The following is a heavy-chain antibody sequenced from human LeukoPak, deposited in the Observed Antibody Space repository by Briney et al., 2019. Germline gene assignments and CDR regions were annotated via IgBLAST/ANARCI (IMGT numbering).Heavy chain of an antibody. V-gene: IGHV4-34*01. CDR2: INHSGST. J-gene: IGHJ4*02. CDR1: GGSFSGYY. CDR3: AGNRGLGRDY. Sequence: SETLSLTCAVYGGSFSGYYWIWIRQPPGKGLEWIGEINHSGSTNYNPSLKSRVTISVDTSKNQFSLKLSSVTAADTAVYYCAGNRGLGRDYWGQGTLVTVSS. D-gene: IGHD4-23*01.